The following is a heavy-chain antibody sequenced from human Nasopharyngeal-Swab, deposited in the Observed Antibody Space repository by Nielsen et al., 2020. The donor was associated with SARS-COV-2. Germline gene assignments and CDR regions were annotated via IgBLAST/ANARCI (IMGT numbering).Heavy chain of an antibody. CDR3: AREAPPPYYDFWSGYYHFDY. CDR2: ISYDGSNK. J-gene: IGHJ4*02. D-gene: IGHD3-3*01. Sequence: GESLKISCAASGFTFSSYAMHWVGQAPGKGLEWVAVISYDGSNKYYADSVKGRFTISRDNSKNTLYLQMNSLRAEDTAVYYCAREAPPPYYDFWSGYYHFDYWGQGTLVTVSS. CDR1: GFTFSSYA. V-gene: IGHV3-30-3*01.